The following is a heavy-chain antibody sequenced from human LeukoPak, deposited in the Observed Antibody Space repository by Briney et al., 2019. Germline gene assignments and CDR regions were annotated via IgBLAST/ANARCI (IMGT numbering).Heavy chain of an antibody. D-gene: IGHD6-6*01. Sequence: GGSLRLSCAASGFTFSSYAMHWVRQAPGKGLEWVAVTSYDGSNKYYADSVKGRFTISRDNSKNTLYLQMNSLRAEDTAVYYCARMGSSSSYAYYGMDVWGQGTTVTVSS. J-gene: IGHJ6*02. CDR3: ARMGSSSSYAYYGMDV. CDR2: TSYDGSNK. CDR1: GFTFSSYA. V-gene: IGHV3-30-3*01.